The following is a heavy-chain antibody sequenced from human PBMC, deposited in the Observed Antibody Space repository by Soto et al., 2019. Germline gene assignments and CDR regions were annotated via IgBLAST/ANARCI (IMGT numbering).Heavy chain of an antibody. D-gene: IGHD6-13*01. J-gene: IGHJ4*02. Sequence: ASVKVSCKASGGTFSSYTISWVRQAPGQGLEWMGRIVPILGIANYAQKFQGRVTITADKSTSTAYMELSSLRSEDTAVYYCARRIAAAGGGDYWGQGTLVTVSS. CDR3: ARRIAAAGGGDY. V-gene: IGHV1-69*02. CDR1: GGTFSSYT. CDR2: IVPILGIA.